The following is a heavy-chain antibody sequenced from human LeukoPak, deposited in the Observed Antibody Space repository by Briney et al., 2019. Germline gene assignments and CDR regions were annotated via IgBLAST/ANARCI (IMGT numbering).Heavy chain of an antibody. V-gene: IGHV4-59*01. D-gene: IGHD3-22*01. CDR1: GGSISSYY. Sequence: SETLSLTCTVSGGSISSYYWGWIRQPPGKGLEWIGYIYYSGSTNYNPSLKSRVTISVDTSKNQFSLKLSSVTAADTAVYYCARDNYDSSGDNWFDPWGQGTLVTVSS. CDR2: IYYSGST. CDR3: ARDNYDSSGDNWFDP. J-gene: IGHJ5*02.